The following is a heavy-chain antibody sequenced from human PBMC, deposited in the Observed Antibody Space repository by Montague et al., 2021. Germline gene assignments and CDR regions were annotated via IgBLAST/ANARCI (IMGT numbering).Heavy chain of an antibody. D-gene: IGHD3-3*01. Sequence: SETLSLTCTVSGGSLGHYYWSWIRQPPGKGLEWIGYVYSNGNTNFNPSLRGRVTISNDTSQTQFSLKLSSMTAADTAVYYCARTFWSGNLLPFDYWGPGILVSVSS. CDR1: GGSLGHYY. V-gene: IGHV4-4*08. CDR2: VYSNGNT. J-gene: IGHJ4*02. CDR3: ARTFWSGNLLPFDY.